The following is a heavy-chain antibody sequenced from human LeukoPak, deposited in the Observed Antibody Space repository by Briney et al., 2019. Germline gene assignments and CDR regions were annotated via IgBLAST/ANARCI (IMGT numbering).Heavy chain of an antibody. D-gene: IGHD6-19*01. V-gene: IGHV3-23*01. J-gene: IGHJ4*02. CDR2: ISGSGGNP. CDR3: AKDIAVAATVY. CDR1: GFIFSSYA. Sequence: PGGSLRLSCAASGFIFSSYAMSWVRQAPGKGLEWVSGISGSGGNPYYADSVKGRFTISRDNSENTLNLQMNSLRAEDTAVYYCAKDIAVAATVYWGQGTLVTVSS.